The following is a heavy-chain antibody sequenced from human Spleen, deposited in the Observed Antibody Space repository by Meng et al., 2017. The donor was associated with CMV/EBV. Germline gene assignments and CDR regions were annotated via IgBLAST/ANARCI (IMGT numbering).Heavy chain of an antibody. CDR3: ARLGGESFQN. J-gene: IGHJ1*01. Sequence: SVKVSCKASGGTFSSYAISWVRQVPGQGLEWMGGIIPIFGTANYAQKFQGRVTMTGDTSITTANMELSRLRSDDMAVYYCARLGGESFQNWGQGTPVTVSS. D-gene: IGHD3-10*01. CDR1: GGTFSSYA. V-gene: IGHV1-69*06. CDR2: IIPIFGTA.